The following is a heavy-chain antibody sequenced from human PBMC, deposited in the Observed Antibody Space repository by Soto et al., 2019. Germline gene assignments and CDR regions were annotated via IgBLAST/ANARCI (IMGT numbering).Heavy chain of an antibody. V-gene: IGHV3-21*01. CDR3: ARAVLAITMVRGVTGPFDY. D-gene: IGHD3-10*01. CDR1: GFTFSSYS. CDR2: ISSSSSYI. J-gene: IGHJ4*02. Sequence: GGSLRLSCAASGFTFSSYSMNWVRQAPGKGLEWVSSISSSSSYIYYADSVKGRFTISRDNAKNSLYLQMNSLRAEDTAVYYCARAVLAITMVRGVTGPFDYWGQGTLVTVSS.